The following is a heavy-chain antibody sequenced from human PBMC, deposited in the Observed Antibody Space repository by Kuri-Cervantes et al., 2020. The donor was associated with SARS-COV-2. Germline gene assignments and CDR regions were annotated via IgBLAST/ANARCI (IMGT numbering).Heavy chain of an antibody. CDR1: GFSLSNARMG. CDR2: IFSNDEK. J-gene: IGHJ4*02. Sequence: SGPTLVQPTETLTLNCTDPGFSLSNARMGLSWIRQPPGKALEWLAHIFSNDEKSYSTSLKSRLTISKDTSKSQVVLTMTNMDPVDTATYYCAHRGVAVAGPYFDYWGQGTLVTVSS. CDR3: AHRGVAVAGPYFDY. D-gene: IGHD6-19*01. V-gene: IGHV2-26*01.